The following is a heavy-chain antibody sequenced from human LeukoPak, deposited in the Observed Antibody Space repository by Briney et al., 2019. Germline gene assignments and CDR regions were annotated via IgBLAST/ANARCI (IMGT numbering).Heavy chain of an antibody. Sequence: GGSLRLSCTASAFPFDEYAMNWVRQAPGKGLEWVGFIRGKPYGGTTQYAASVKGRFTISRDDSKSIAYLQMNSLKTEDTAVYYCTRSPTMIVVDYGMDVWGQGTTVTVSS. CDR1: AFPFDEYA. V-gene: IGHV3-49*04. D-gene: IGHD3-22*01. CDR2: IRGKPYGGTT. J-gene: IGHJ6*02. CDR3: TRSPTMIVVDYGMDV.